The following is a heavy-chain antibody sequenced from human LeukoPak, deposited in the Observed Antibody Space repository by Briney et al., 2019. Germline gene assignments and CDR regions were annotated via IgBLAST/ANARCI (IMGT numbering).Heavy chain of an antibody. D-gene: IGHD6-19*01. J-gene: IGHJ4*02. CDR1: GFPFSSYA. Sequence: GGSLRLSCAASGFPFSSYAMSWVRQAPGKGLEWVSAISGSGGSTYYADSVKGRFTISRDNSKNTLYLQMKSLRAEDTAVYYCAKDGSGWYSDYWGQGNLVTVSS. CDR2: ISGSGGST. V-gene: IGHV3-23*01. CDR3: AKDGSGWYSDY.